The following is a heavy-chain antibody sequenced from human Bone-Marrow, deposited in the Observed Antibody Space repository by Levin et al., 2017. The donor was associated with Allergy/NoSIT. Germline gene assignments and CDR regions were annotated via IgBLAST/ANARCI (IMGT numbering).Heavy chain of an antibody. CDR3: ARDKGAIHEWFGELLSGGHNWFDP. CDR2: ISAYNGNT. Sequence: ASVKVSCKASGYTFTSYGISWVRQAPGQGLEWMGWISAYNGNTNYAQKLQGRVTMTTDTSTSTAYMELRSLRSDDTAVYYCARDKGAIHEWFGELLSGGHNWFDPWGQGTLVTVSS. D-gene: IGHD3-10*01. J-gene: IGHJ5*02. CDR1: GYTFTSYG. V-gene: IGHV1-18*01.